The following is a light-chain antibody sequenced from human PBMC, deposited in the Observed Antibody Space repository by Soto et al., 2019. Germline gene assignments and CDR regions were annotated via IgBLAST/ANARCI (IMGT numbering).Light chain of an antibody. CDR3: SSYTSSSTYV. CDR2: EVT. J-gene: IGLJ1*01. V-gene: IGLV2-14*01. Sequence: QSVLTQPASVSGSLGQSITISCTGTSSDVGAYNYVSWYQQHPGKAPKVMIYEVTNRPSGVSNRFSGSKSGNTASLTISGLQAEDEADYYCSSYTSSSTYVFGTGTKVTVL. CDR1: SSDVGAYNY.